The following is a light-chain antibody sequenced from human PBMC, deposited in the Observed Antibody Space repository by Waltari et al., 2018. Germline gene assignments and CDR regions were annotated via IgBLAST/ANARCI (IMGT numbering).Light chain of an antibody. V-gene: IGLV2-14*03. CDR2: DVP. Sequence: QSALTQPASVSGSPGQSITISCTGTSSDVGDYNYVSCYQQHPGKAPKLMIYDVPKRPSGVSNRFSGSKSGNTASLTISGLQAEDEADYYCTSYRRGSALGVFGGGTSLTVL. CDR1: SSDVGDYNY. CDR3: TSYRRGSALGV. J-gene: IGLJ2*01.